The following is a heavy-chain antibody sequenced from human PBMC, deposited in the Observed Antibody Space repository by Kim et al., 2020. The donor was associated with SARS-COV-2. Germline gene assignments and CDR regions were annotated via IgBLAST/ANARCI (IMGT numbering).Heavy chain of an antibody. CDR3: AILSHFPDAFDI. J-gene: IGHJ3*02. V-gene: IGHV3-21*01. Sequence: SADSVKGRFTISRDNAKNSLYLQMNSLRAEDTAVYYCAILSHFPDAFDIWGQGTMVTVSS.